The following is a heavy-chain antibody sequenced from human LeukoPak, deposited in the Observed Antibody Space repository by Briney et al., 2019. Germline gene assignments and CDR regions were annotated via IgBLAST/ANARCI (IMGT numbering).Heavy chain of an antibody. Sequence: PGGSLRLSCAASGFTFSSYAMTWVRQAPGKGLEWVSGISHSGGSTYYADSMEGRFTISRDNSKDTLSLQMNSLRAEDTARYYCTAYCGGDCYPGDAFDIWGQGTMVTVSS. CDR2: ISHSGGST. J-gene: IGHJ3*02. D-gene: IGHD2-21*02. CDR1: GFTFSSYA. V-gene: IGHV3-23*01. CDR3: TAYCGGDCYPGDAFDI.